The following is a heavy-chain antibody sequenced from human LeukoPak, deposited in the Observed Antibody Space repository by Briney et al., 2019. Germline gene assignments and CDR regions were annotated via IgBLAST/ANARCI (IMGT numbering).Heavy chain of an antibody. Sequence: GGSLRLSCEAFGFTLSSYEIKWVRQAPGMGLEWVSCIRSSGTSIGSTIYYADSVKGRFTISRDNAKNSLYLQMNSLRAEDTAVYYCAANSDDYSGMNVWGQGTTVTVSS. CDR3: AANSDDYSGMNV. J-gene: IGHJ6*02. CDR1: GFTLSSYE. CDR2: IRSSGTSIGSTI. D-gene: IGHD4/OR15-4a*01. V-gene: IGHV3-48*03.